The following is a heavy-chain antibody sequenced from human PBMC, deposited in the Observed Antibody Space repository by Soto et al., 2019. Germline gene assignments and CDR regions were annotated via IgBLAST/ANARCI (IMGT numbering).Heavy chain of an antibody. D-gene: IGHD3-3*02. CDR1: GYPISSGYY. CDR2: MYYSGTT. CDR3: ARADGYTFLYYFDY. Sequence: SETLSLTCDVSGYPISSGYYWGWIRQPPGKGLEWIGSMYYSGTTLYSPSVRNRVTISLDRSKNRFSLQLSSVTAADTAIYYCARADGYTFLYYFDYWGQGALVTVSS. J-gene: IGHJ4*02. V-gene: IGHV4-38-2*01.